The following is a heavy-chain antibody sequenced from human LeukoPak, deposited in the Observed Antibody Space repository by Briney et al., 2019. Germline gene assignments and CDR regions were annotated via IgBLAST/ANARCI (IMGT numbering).Heavy chain of an antibody. Sequence: GGSLRLSCAASGFTFSSAWMTWVRQAPGNGLERVGRIKSKTDGGTAEHAAPVKGRFTISRDDSQNTLYMQMNSLRPEDTAVYYCTTAPDSMDCWGQGTLVTVSS. CDR2: IKSKTDGGTA. CDR3: TTAPDSMDC. J-gene: IGHJ4*02. CDR1: GFTFSSAW. D-gene: IGHD3-3*01. V-gene: IGHV3-15*01.